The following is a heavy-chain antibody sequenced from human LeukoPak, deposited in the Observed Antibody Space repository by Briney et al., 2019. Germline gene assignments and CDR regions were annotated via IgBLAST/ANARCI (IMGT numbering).Heavy chain of an antibody. D-gene: IGHD5-24*01. CDR1: GYTFTGYY. J-gene: IGHJ4*02. Sequence: ASVKVSCKASGYTFTGYYMHWVRQAPGQGLEWMGWINPNSGGTNYAQKFQGRVTMTRDTSISTVYMELSRLRSDDTAVYYCAREARRDGYNFDYWGQGTLVTVSS. CDR3: AREARRDGYNFDY. CDR2: INPNSGGT. V-gene: IGHV1-2*02.